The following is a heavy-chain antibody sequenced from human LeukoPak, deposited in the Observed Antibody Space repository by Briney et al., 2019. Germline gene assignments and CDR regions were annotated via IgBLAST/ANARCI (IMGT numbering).Heavy chain of an antibody. D-gene: IGHD4-17*01. CDR2: IIPIFGTA. Sequence: SVKVSCKASGGTFSCYAISWVRQAPGQGLEWMGGIIPIFGTANYAQKFQGRVTITTDESTSTAYMELSSLRSEDTAVYYCERSSVTTDYYYMDVWGKGNTVTVSS. J-gene: IGHJ6*03. CDR3: ERSSVTTDYYYMDV. CDR1: GGTFSCYA. V-gene: IGHV1-69*05.